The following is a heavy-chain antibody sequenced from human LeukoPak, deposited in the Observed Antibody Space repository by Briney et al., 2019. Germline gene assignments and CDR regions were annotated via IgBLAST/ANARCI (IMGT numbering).Heavy chain of an antibody. D-gene: IGHD6-6*01. V-gene: IGHV1-8*03. CDR2: KKPNSGNT. Sequence: ASVKVSCTASGYTFTSFDINWVRQATGQGLEWMGWKKPNSGNTGSAQKFQGRATITRNTSISTAYMELSSLTSEDTAVYTWARGPYLSELVSFDYWGQGTLVTVSS. J-gene: IGHJ4*02. CDR3: ARGPYLSELVSFDY. CDR1: GYTFTSFD.